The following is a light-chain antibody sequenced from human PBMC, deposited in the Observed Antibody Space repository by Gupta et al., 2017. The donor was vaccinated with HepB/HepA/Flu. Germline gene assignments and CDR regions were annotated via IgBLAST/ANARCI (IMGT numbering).Light chain of an antibody. CDR1: KGSSSY. CDR3: QQLSTFPFA. Sequence: DIHLTHSPSFLSASIGDRVTITCRASKGSSSYRAWYQQKPGKEPRLLIYDESTWQNGVPPRFSGTGSGTAFTLTITTLQPEDFATYYCQQLSTFPFAFGHGTKVDIK. CDR2: DES. J-gene: IGKJ3*01. V-gene: IGKV1-9*01.